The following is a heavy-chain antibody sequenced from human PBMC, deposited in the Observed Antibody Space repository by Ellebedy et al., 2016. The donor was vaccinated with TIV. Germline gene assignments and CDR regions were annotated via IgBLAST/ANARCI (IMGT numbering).Heavy chain of an antibody. Sequence: GESLKISCRGSGYKLTNYWIGWVRQMRGKGLEWIGIIYPGDSNTMYSPSFQGKVTISADKSVSTAYLQWTSLKASDTALYFCASNYGYGVPVDFWGQGTLVIVSS. CDR1: GYKLTNYW. D-gene: IGHD5-18*01. J-gene: IGHJ4*02. CDR2: IYPGDSNT. CDR3: ASNYGYGVPVDF. V-gene: IGHV5-51*01.